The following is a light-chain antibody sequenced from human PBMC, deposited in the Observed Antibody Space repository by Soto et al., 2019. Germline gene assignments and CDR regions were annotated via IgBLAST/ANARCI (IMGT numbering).Light chain of an antibody. J-gene: IGLJ3*02. Sequence: QSVLTQPASVSGSPGQSITISCTGTSSDVGSYNLVSWYQQHPGKAPKLMTYEGSKRPSGVSNRFSGSKSGNTASLTISGLQAEDEADYYCCSYAGSRVFGGGTKLTVL. V-gene: IGLV2-23*01. CDR2: EGS. CDR1: SSDVGSYNL. CDR3: CSYAGSRV.